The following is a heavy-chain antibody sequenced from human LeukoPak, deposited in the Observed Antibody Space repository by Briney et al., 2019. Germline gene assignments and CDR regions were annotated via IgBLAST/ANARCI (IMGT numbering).Heavy chain of an antibody. J-gene: IGHJ4*02. CDR3: ARSGSYIPYFDY. CDR1: GGTFGSYA. D-gene: IGHD3-10*01. CDR2: IIPILGIA. V-gene: IGHV1-69*04. Sequence: SVKVSCRASGGTFGSYAISWVRQAPGQGLEWMGRIIPILGIANYAQKFQGRVTITADKSTSTAYMELSSLRSEDTAVYYCARSGSYIPYFDYWGQGTLVTVSS.